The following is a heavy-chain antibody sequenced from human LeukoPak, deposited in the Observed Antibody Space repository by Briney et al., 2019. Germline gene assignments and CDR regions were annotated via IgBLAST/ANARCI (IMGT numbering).Heavy chain of an antibody. CDR2: IYWDEDK. CDR3: AFNTWGSGELGY. CDR1: GFSLSTRGVG. J-gene: IGHJ4*02. Sequence: SGPTLVNPTQTLTLTCTFSGFSLSTRGVGVGWIRQPPGKALEWLALIYWDEDKRYSPSLKRRLTITKDTSKNQVVLTMTNMDPVDTATYYCAFNTWGSGELGYWGQGTLVTVSS. D-gene: IGHD7-27*01. V-gene: IGHV2-5*02.